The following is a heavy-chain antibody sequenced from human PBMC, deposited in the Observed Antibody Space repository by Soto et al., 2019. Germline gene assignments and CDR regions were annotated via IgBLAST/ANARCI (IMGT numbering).Heavy chain of an antibody. J-gene: IGHJ5*02. D-gene: IGHD2-15*01. CDR2: ISWNSGSI. V-gene: IGHV3-9*01. Sequence: GGSLRLSCAASGFTFDDYAMHWVRQAPGKGLEWVSGISWNSGSIGYADSVKGRFTISRDNAKNSLYLQMNSLRAEDTALYYCAKEGYCSGGSCYSGAFWFDPWGQGTLVTVSS. CDR3: AKEGYCSGGSCYSGAFWFDP. CDR1: GFTFDDYA.